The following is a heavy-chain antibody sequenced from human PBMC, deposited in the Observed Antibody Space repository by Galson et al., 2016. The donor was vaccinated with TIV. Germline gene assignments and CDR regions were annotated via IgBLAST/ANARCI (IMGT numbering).Heavy chain of an antibody. V-gene: IGHV3-23*01. CDR1: GFTFSSYA. CDR2: INGGGDIT. CDR3: AKDPFVVVTATLPPYFEY. Sequence: SLRLSCAASGFTFSSYAVTWVRQAPGKGLEWVSSINGGGDITYYADSVEGRFTVSRDNSKNTLYLQMGSLRVEDTAVYFCAKDPFVVVTATLPPYFEYWGQGTLVTVSS. D-gene: IGHD2-21*02. J-gene: IGHJ4*02.